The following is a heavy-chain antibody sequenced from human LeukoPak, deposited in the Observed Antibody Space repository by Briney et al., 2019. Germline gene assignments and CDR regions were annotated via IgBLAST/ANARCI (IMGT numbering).Heavy chain of an antibody. J-gene: IGHJ4*02. CDR2: IIPILGIA. V-gene: IGHV1-69*04. D-gene: IGHD1-26*01. CDR3: ASYIVGANYFDY. CDR1: GGTFSSYA. Sequence: SVKVSCKASGGTFSSYAISWVRQAPGQGLEWMGRIIPILGIANYAQKFQGRVTITADKSTSTAYMELSSLRSEDTAVYYCASYIVGANYFDYWGQGTLVTVSS.